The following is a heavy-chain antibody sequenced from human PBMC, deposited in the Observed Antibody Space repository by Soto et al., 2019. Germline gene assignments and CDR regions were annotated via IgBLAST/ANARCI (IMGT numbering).Heavy chain of an antibody. Sequence: GESLKISCAASGFTFSNAWMNWVRQAPGKGLEWVGRIKSKTDGGTTDYAAPVKGRFTISRDDSKNTLYLQMNSLKTEDTAVYYCTTDPGVVVTAIYRFDYWGQGTLVTVSS. V-gene: IGHV3-15*07. CDR1: GFTFSNAW. D-gene: IGHD2-21*02. CDR3: TTDPGVVVTAIYRFDY. J-gene: IGHJ4*02. CDR2: IKSKTDGGTT.